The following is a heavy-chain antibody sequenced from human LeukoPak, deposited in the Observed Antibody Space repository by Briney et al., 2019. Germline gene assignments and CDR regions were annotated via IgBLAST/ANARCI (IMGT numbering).Heavy chain of an antibody. CDR2: IYTSGST. J-gene: IGHJ4*02. CDR3: ARGLYDSSGYHFDY. CDR1: GGSISSYY. Sequence: SETLSLTCTVSGGSISSYYWSWIRQPPGKGLKWIGDIYTSGSTNYNPSLKSRVTISVDTSKNQFSLKLSSVTAADTAVYYCARGLYDSSGYHFDYWGQGTLVTVSS. D-gene: IGHD3-22*01. V-gene: IGHV4-4*09.